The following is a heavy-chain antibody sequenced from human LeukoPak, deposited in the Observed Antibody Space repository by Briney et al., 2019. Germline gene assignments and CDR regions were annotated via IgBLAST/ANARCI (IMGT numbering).Heavy chain of an antibody. V-gene: IGHV4-61*02. J-gene: IGHJ6*03. CDR3: ARFPAWDYYYYMDV. CDR2: IYTSGST. CDR1: GGSISSGSYY. Sequence: PSETLSLTCTVSGGSISSGSYYWSWIRQPAGKELEWIGRIYTSGSTNYNPSLKSRVTISVDTSKNQFSLKLSSVTAADTAVYYCARFPAWDYYYYMDVWGKGTTVTVSS.